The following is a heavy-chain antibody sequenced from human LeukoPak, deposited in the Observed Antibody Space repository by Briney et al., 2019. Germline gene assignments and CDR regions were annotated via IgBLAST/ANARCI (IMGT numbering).Heavy chain of an antibody. J-gene: IGHJ5*02. Sequence: PSETLSLTCTVSGGSISSYYWSWIRQPPGKGLEWIGYIYYSGSTNYNPSLKSRVTISVDTSKNQFSLKLSSVTAADTAVYYCARHGGYCSSTSCGSQNWFDPWGQGTLVTVSS. CDR1: GGSISSYY. CDR2: IYYSGST. CDR3: ARHGGYCSSTSCGSQNWFDP. V-gene: IGHV4-59*08. D-gene: IGHD2-2*01.